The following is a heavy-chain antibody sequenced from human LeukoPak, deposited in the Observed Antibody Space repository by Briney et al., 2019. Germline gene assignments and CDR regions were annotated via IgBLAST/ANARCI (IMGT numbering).Heavy chain of an antibody. CDR3: VRGWTGASDI. V-gene: IGHV3-20*01. J-gene: IGHJ3*02. D-gene: IGHD3/OR15-3a*01. CDR1: GFTFDNYG. CDR2: INWNGGRT. Sequence: GGSLRLSCAASGFTFDNYGMSWVRQAPGKGLEWVSGINWNGGRTGYVDSVKGRFTISRDNAKNFLYLQMNSLRAEDTALYHCVRGWTGASDIWGQGTMVTVSS.